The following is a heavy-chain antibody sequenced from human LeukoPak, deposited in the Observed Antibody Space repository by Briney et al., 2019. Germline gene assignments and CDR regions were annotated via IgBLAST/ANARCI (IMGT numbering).Heavy chain of an antibody. CDR2: ISAYNGNT. D-gene: IGHD6-13*01. CDR1: GYTFTNYG. Sequence: VASVTVSCKSSGYTFTNYGISWVRQAPGQGLEGMGWISAYNGNTNYAQKLQGRVTMTTDTSTSTAYMELRSLRSDDTAVYYCARDGPIAAAGDSYFDYWGQGTLVTVSS. CDR3: ARDGPIAAAGDSYFDY. V-gene: IGHV1-18*01. J-gene: IGHJ4*02.